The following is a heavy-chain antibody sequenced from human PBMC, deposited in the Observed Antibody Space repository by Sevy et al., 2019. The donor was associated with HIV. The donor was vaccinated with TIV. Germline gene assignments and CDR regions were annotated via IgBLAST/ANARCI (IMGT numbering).Heavy chain of an antibody. J-gene: IGHJ4*02. CDR1: GFTFSNYA. Sequence: GGSLRLSCAATGFTFSNYAMHWVRQAPGKGMEWVAIIWSDGAYQYHGDSVKGRFTISRDNSKNTLYLQMNNVRVEDTAVYYCATGGYYYSNAADYALVSWGQGTLVTVSS. D-gene: IGHD3-10*01. CDR2: IWSDGAYQ. CDR3: ATGGYYYSNAADYALVS. V-gene: IGHV3-33*01.